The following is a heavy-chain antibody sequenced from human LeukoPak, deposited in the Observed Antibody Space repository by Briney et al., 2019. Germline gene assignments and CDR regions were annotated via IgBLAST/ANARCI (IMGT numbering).Heavy chain of an antibody. CDR3: ARVRLEQWVISHHHEVMDV. V-gene: IGHV4-4*02. CDR2: VFHSGST. J-gene: IGHJ6*03. CDR1: GGSMTSSSW. Sequence: PSGTLSLTCAVSGGSMTSSSWWSWVRQPPGKGLEWIGEVFHSGSTRYNPSLKRRVSISLDRSKSQFSLNLFSVTAADTAMYYCARVRLEQWVISHHHEVMDVWGKGTTVIVSS. D-gene: IGHD6-19*01.